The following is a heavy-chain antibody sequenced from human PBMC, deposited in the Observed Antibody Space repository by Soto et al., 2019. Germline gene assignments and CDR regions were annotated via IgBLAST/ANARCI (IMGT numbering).Heavy chain of an antibody. Sequence: QVQLVESGGGVVQPGRSLRLSCAASGFTFSNYAMHWVRQAPGKGLEWVAVISYEGSNKYYADSVKSRFTISRDNSHNTLYLQVNSLRAEDTAVYYCAMTYYYGSGSYYEAGYFDYWGQGTLVTVSS. CDR2: ISYEGSNK. D-gene: IGHD3-10*01. CDR1: GFTFSNYA. J-gene: IGHJ4*02. V-gene: IGHV3-30-3*01. CDR3: AMTYYYGSGSYYEAGYFDY.